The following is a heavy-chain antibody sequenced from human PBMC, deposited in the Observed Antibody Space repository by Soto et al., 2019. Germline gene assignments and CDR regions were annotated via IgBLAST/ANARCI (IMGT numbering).Heavy chain of an antibody. V-gene: IGHV4-61*08. Sequence: QVQLQESGPGLVKPSETLSLTCSVSGGSVSSGGYYWSWIRQPPGKGLEWIGCIYYSGSTDYNPPLKSRVTMSLYKSKNQFSLKLNSVTAADTAVYFCARAGSYRYFDDLGDGTLVTVSS. CDR3: ARAGSYRYFDD. J-gene: IGHJ4*01. D-gene: IGHD3-10*01. CDR2: IYYSGST. CDR1: GGSVSSGGYY.